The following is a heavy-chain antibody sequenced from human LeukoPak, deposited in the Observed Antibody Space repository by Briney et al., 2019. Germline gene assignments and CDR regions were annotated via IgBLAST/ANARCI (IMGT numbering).Heavy chain of an antibody. D-gene: IGHD1-7*01. CDR3: ARDDWNYVFNY. Sequence: PSETLSLTCTVSGGSISSYYWSWIRQPPGKGLEWIGYIYYSGSTNYNPSLKSRVTISVDTSENQFSLKLSSVTAADTAVYYCARDDWNYVFNYWGQGTLVTVSS. CDR2: IYYSGST. J-gene: IGHJ4*02. V-gene: IGHV4-59*01. CDR1: GGSISSYY.